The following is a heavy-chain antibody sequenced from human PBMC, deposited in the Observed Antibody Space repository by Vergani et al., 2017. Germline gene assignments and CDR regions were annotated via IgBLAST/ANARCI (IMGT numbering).Heavy chain of an antibody. Sequence: VQLVESGGGVVQPGRSLRLSCAASGFTFSSYGMTWVRQAPGEGLEWVSGISGSGGFTYYADSVKGRFTISRDNSKNTMFLQMNNLRAEDTAVYYCAKDNVPGYYDSSGYCDYWGQGTLVTVSS. D-gene: IGHD3-22*01. V-gene: IGHV3-23*04. CDR3: AKDNVPGYYDSSGYCDY. CDR2: ISGSGGFT. J-gene: IGHJ4*02. CDR1: GFTFSSYG.